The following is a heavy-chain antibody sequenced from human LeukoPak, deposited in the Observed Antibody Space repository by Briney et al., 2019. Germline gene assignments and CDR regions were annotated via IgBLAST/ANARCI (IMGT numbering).Heavy chain of an antibody. Sequence: ASVKVSCKASGYTFTSYDIHWVRQAPGQGLEWMGWMNPNSGYTGSAQNFQGRVTITRDTSMSTAYMELSSLRSEDTAVYYCARSSAWSHFDYWGQGTLVTVSS. J-gene: IGHJ4*02. V-gene: IGHV1-8*01. D-gene: IGHD6-19*01. CDR1: GYTFTSYD. CDR2: MNPNSGYT. CDR3: ARSSAWSHFDY.